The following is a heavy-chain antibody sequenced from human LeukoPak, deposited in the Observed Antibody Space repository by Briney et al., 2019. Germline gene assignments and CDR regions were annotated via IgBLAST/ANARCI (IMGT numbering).Heavy chain of an antibody. V-gene: IGHV3-30*02. J-gene: IGHJ4*02. Sequence: PGGSLRLSCAASGFIFSTYGMHWVRQAPGKGLEWVAFIRSDGSDKSYAGSVMGRFTISRDNSKNTLYLQMNTLTAEDTAVYYCSGRDSSRSPRAYWGQGTLVSVSS. CDR2: IRSDGSDK. D-gene: IGHD2-2*01. CDR3: SGRDSSRSPRAY. CDR1: GFIFSTYG.